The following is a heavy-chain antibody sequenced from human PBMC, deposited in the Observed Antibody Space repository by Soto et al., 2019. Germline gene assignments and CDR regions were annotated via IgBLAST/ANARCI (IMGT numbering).Heavy chain of an antibody. Sequence: QVQLVESGGGVVQPGKSLKLSCAASGFTFSSFAMHWVRQAPGKGLEWVALISDDGITKYYADSVKGRFTISRDNSKNTLYLQMNSLRPEDTALYYGYSRGWWGQGTLVIVSS. CDR1: GFTFSSFA. CDR3: YSRGW. V-gene: IGHV3-30*03. D-gene: IGHD6-19*01. CDR2: ISDDGITK. J-gene: IGHJ4*02.